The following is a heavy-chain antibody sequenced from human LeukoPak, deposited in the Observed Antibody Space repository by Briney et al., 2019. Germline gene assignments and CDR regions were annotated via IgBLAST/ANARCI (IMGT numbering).Heavy chain of an antibody. D-gene: IGHD3-10*01. J-gene: IGHJ4*02. CDR3: ARDGDYGTGSYYRGCIDS. Sequence: GASVKVSCKASVGTFSSYAISWVRQAPGQGLEWMGWIHPRRGDTNYAQKFHGRVTMTRDTSISTAYLDLSSLRSDDTAVYYCARDGDYGTGSYYRGCIDSWGQGTPVTASP. CDR1: VGTFSSYA. CDR2: IHPRRGDT. V-gene: IGHV1-2*02.